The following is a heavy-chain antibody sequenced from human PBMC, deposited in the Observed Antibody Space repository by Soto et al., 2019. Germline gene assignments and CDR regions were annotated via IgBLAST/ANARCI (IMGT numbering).Heavy chain of an antibody. D-gene: IGHD2-2*02. CDR1: EYSFTTKW. CDR3: ARHDCSSTSCYNFGMDV. J-gene: IGHJ6*02. V-gene: IGHV5-10-1*01. Sequence: GESLKISCKGSEYSFTTKWISWVRQMPGKGLEWMGRIDPTDFYTKYSPSFQGHVTISADKSITTAYLQWSSLKASDTAMYYCARHDCSSTSCYNFGMDVWGQGTTVTVS. CDR2: IDPTDFYT.